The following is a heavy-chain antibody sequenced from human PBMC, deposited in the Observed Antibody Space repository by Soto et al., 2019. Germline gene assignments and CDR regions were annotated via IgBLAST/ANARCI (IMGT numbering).Heavy chain of an antibody. V-gene: IGHV3-33*01. J-gene: IGHJ6*03. CDR1: GFTFSSYG. D-gene: IGHD5-12*01. Sequence: GGSLRLCCAASGFTFSSYGMHWVRQAPGKGLEWVAVIWYDGSNKYYADSVKGRFTISRDNSKNTLYLQMNSLRAEDTAVYYFALFPGLLGSGYDHYCYYMDVWGKGTTVTVSS. CDR2: IWYDGSNK. CDR3: ALFPGLLGSGYDHYCYYMDV.